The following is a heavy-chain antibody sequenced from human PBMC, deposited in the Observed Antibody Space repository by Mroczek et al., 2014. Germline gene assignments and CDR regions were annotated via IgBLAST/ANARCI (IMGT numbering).Heavy chain of an antibody. CDR2: IIPIFGTA. D-gene: IGHD6-6*01. CDR3: ARDGGFEYSSSSQVWYFDL. CDR1: GGTFSSYA. J-gene: IGHJ2*01. V-gene: IGHV1-69*01. Sequence: QVQLQESGAEVKKPGSSVKVSCKASGGTFSSYAISWVRQAPGQGLEWMGGIIPIFGTANYAQKFQGRVTITADESTSTAYMELSSLRSEDTAVYYCARDGGFEYSSSSQVWYFDLWGPGTPGHCLL.